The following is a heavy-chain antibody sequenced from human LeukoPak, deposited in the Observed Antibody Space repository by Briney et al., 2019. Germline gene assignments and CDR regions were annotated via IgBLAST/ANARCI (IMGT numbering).Heavy chain of an antibody. Sequence: ASVKLSCKASGYTFTSYGISWVRHAPGQGLEWMGWISAYNGNTNYAQKLQGRVTMTTDTSTSTAYMELRSLRSDDTAVYYCARDASNYYYGSGSYYYYYGMDVWGKGTTVTVSS. J-gene: IGHJ6*04. CDR3: ARDASNYYYGSGSYYYYYGMDV. V-gene: IGHV1-18*04. CDR2: ISAYNGNT. CDR1: GYTFTSYG. D-gene: IGHD3-10*01.